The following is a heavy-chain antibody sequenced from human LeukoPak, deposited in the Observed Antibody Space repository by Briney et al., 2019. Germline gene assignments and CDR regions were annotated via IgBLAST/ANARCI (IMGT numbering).Heavy chain of an antibody. J-gene: IGHJ4*02. CDR2: IYHSGST. CDR1: GYSISSGYY. D-gene: IGHD2-15*01. V-gene: IGHV4-38-2*02. Sequence: SETLSLTCTVSGYSISSGYYWGWIRQPPGKGLEWIGSIYHSGSTYYNPSLKSRVTISVDTSKNQFSLKLSSVTAADTAVYYCARLGGNSDYWGQGTLVTVSS. CDR3: ARLGGNSDY.